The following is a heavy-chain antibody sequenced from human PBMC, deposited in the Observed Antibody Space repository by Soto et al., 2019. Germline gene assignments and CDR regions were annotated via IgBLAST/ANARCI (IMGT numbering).Heavy chain of an antibody. D-gene: IGHD3-22*01. J-gene: IGHJ4*02. CDR1: GYIFTSHG. Sequence: ASVKVSCKASGYIFTSHGISWVRQAPGQGLEWMGRISTYNGNTKYAQKFQGRVTITRDTSASTAYMELSSLRSEDTAVYYCARDYYDSSGYYYSGTIDYWGQGTLVTVSS. CDR3: ARDYYDSSGYYYSGTIDY. CDR2: ISTYNGNT. V-gene: IGHV1-18*01.